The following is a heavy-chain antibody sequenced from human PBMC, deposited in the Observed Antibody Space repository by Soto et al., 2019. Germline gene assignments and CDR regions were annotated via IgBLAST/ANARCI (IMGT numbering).Heavy chain of an antibody. D-gene: IGHD4-17*01. V-gene: IGHV3-33*01. Sequence: QVQLMESGGGVVQPGRSLRLSCATSGFTFSSYGMHWVRQAPGKGLEWVAVIWYDGSNKYYADSVKGRFTISRDNSKNTLYLQMNSLRAEDTAVYYCARSSVTTLNGMDVWGQGTTVTVSS. CDR3: ARSSVTTLNGMDV. CDR1: GFTFSSYG. J-gene: IGHJ6*02. CDR2: IWYDGSNK.